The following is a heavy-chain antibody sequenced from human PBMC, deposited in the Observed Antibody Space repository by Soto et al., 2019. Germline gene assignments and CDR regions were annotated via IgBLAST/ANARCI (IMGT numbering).Heavy chain of an antibody. CDR1: GGSISSGGYY. CDR3: ARVKVAATQNPNWFDP. J-gene: IGHJ5*02. Sequence: PSETLSLTCTVSGGSISSGGYYWSWIRQHPGKGLEWIGYIYYSGSTYYNPSLKSRVTISVDTSKNQFSLKLSSVTAADTAVYYCARVKVAATQNPNWFDPWGQGTLVTVSS. D-gene: IGHD2-15*01. V-gene: IGHV4-31*03. CDR2: IYYSGST.